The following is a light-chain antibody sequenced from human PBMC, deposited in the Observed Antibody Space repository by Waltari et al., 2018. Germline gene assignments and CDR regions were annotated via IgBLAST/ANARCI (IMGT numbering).Light chain of an antibody. J-gene: IGKJ4*01. CDR2: AAS. V-gene: IGKV1-9*01. Sequence: DIQLTQSPSFLSASVGDRVTITCRATQVIISYLAWYQQKPGKVPKLLIYAASTLQSGVPSRFSGSGSGTEFTLTISSLQPEDSATYYCQQLNTYPFTFGGGTKVEIK. CDR3: QQLNTYPFT. CDR1: QVIISY.